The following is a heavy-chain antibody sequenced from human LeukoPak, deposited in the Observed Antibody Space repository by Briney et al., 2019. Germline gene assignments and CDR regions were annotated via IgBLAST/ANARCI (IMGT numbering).Heavy chain of an antibody. CDR1: GGSISSGGYY. Sequence: PSQTLYLTCNVSGGSISSGGYYWSWIRQHPGKGLEWIGCIYYSGTTYYHPSLTSRVAISVDTSKNQFSLKLSSVTAADTAVYYCARSGTVTTWNYWGQGTLVTVSS. CDR3: ARSGTVTTWNY. D-gene: IGHD4-17*01. CDR2: IYYSGTT. J-gene: IGHJ4*02. V-gene: IGHV4-31*03.